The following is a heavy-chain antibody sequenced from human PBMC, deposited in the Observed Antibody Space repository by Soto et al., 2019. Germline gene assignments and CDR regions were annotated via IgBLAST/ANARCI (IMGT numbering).Heavy chain of an antibody. CDR1: GSSISSSSCY. V-gene: IGHV4-61*05. D-gene: IGHD6-13*01. CDR2: IYYSGST. Sequence: SETLSLTCTVSGSSISSSSCYWGWIRQPPGKGLEWIGYIYYSGSTNYNPSLKSRVTISVDTSKNQSSLKLSSVTAADTAVYYCARAKAPLYSSSWYWFDPWGQGTLVTVSS. CDR3: ARAKAPLYSSSWYWFDP. J-gene: IGHJ5*02.